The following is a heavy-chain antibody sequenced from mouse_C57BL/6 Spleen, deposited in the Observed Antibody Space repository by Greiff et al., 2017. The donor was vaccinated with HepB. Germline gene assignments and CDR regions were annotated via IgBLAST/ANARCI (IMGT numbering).Heavy chain of an antibody. Sequence: QVQLQQPGPELVTPGASVKMTCKASGYTLTSYWMNWVQQRPGQGLEWIGNINPSKGGTNYNEKFKSMATLTVDKSCRTAYMQLSSLTAEGSAVYYCARRTPTDYEGYAMDYWGQGTSVTVSS. D-gene: IGHD2-4*01. CDR3: ARRTPTDYEGYAMDY. J-gene: IGHJ4*01. CDR2: INPSKGGT. CDR1: GYTLTSYW. V-gene: IGHV1-53*01.